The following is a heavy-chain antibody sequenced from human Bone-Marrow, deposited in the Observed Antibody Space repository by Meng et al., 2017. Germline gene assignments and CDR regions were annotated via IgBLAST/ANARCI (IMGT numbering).Heavy chain of an antibody. CDR1: GFTSNIYA. J-gene: IGHJ4*02. Sequence: GGSLRLSCAASGFTSNIYAMSWVRQAQGKGLEWVSAISGSGGSTYYADSVKGRFTISRDNSKNTLYLQMNSLRAEDTAVYYCAKVFQGIAAAGITDPLGFDYWGQGTLVTVSS. V-gene: IGHV3-23*01. CDR2: ISGSGGST. D-gene: IGHD6-13*01. CDR3: AKVFQGIAAAGITDPLGFDY.